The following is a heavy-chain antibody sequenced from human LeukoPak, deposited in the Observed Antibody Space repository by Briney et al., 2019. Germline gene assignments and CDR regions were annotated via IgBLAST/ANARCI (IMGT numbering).Heavy chain of an antibody. D-gene: IGHD3-10*01. CDR2: IYTSGST. Sequence: SETLSLTCTVSGGSISRYYWSWIRQPAGKGLEWIGRIYTSGSTNYNPSLKSRVTMSVDTSKNQFSLKLSSVTAADAAVYYCARGGESYGSGSPPFDYWGQGTLVTVSS. J-gene: IGHJ4*02. V-gene: IGHV4-4*07. CDR1: GGSISRYY. CDR3: ARGGESYGSGSPPFDY.